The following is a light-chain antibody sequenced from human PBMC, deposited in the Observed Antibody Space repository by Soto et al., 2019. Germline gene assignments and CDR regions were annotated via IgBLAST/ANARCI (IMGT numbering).Light chain of an antibody. CDR1: QSVSSRY. CDR2: GAS. V-gene: IGKV3-20*01. Sequence: EIVLTQSPGTLSLSPGERATLSCRASQSVSSRYLAWYQQKPGQAPRLLICGASNRATGIPARCSGSGSGTDFTLTISRLEPEDFAVYFCQQYGSSPPFTFGQETNVEIK. J-gene: IGKJ2*01. CDR3: QQYGSSPPFT.